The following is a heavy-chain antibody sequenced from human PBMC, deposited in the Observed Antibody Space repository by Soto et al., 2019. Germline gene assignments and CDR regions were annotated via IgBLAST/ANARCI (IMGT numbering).Heavy chain of an antibody. V-gene: IGHV3-21*01. D-gene: IGHD5-12*01. Sequence: GGSLRLSCAASGFTFSSYSMTWVRQAPGKGLEWVSSISGSSSYIYYADSVKGRFTISRDNAKNSLYLQMNSLRAEDTAVYYCARDGGIVATTEDYYYYYGMDVWGQGTTVTVSS. CDR2: ISGSSSYI. J-gene: IGHJ6*02. CDR3: ARDGGIVATTEDYYYYYGMDV. CDR1: GFTFSSYS.